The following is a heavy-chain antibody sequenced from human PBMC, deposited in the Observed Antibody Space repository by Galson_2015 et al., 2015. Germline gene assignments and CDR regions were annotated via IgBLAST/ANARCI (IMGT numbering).Heavy chain of an antibody. J-gene: IGHJ4*02. Sequence: QSGAEVKKPGESLKISCKGSGYSFTSYWIGRVRQMPGKGLEWMGIIYPGDSDTRYSPSFQGQVTISRDNAKNSLYLQMNSLRAEDTAVYYCARDRKPFAATGTTPFDYWGQGTLVTVSS. CDR1: GYSFTSYW. D-gene: IGHD1-1*01. CDR2: IYPGDSDT. CDR3: ARDRKPFAATGTTPFDY. V-gene: IGHV5-51*01.